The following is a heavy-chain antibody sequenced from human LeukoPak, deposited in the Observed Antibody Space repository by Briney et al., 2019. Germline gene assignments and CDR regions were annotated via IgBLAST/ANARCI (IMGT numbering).Heavy chain of an antibody. V-gene: IGHV4-34*01. D-gene: IGHD6-13*01. Sequence: SETLSLTCALHGGSFSEYYWSWIRQPPGKGLEWIAEINHSGTTNYNPSLKSRVTISVDMSKNQFSLKLSSVTAADTAVYYCAGEQQLVLNYYYYGMDVWGQGTTVTVSS. CDR3: AGEQQLVLNYYYYGMDV. CDR2: INHSGTT. J-gene: IGHJ6*02. CDR1: GGSFSEYY.